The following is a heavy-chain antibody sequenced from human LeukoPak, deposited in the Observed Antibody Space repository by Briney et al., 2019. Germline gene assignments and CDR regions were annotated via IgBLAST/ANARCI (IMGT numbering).Heavy chain of an antibody. CDR1: GFTFSNYA. CDR3: GRAPPYNSVWYGPDDF. D-gene: IGHD6-19*01. CDR2: INNNGGST. Sequence: GSLRLSCAASGFTFSNYAMHWVRQAPGKGLEYVAAINNNGGSTHYANSVRDRFTISRDNSKNTLYLQMGGLRAEDMAVYYCGRAPPYNSVWYGPDDFLGQGTLVTVSS. V-gene: IGHV3-64*01. J-gene: IGHJ4*02.